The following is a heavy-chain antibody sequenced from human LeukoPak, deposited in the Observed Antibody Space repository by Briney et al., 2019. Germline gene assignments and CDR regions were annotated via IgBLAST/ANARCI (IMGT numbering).Heavy chain of an antibody. CDR1: GFTFSSYW. D-gene: IGHD6-25*01. J-gene: IGHJ6*03. V-gene: IGHV3-74*01. Sequence: GGCLRLSCAASGFTFSSYWMHWVRQAPGKGLVWVSRINSDGSSTSYADSVKGRFTISRDNAKNTLYLQMNSLRAEDTAVYYCARDQPLRLRQLYYYYMDVWGKGTTVTVSS. CDR2: INSDGSST. CDR3: ARDQPLRLRQLYYYYMDV.